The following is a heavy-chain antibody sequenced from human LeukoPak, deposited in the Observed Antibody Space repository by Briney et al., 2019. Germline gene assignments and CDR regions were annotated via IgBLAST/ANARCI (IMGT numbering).Heavy chain of an antibody. CDR3: ARVMEYSGSWNLVDY. D-gene: IGHD1-26*01. Sequence: SQTLSLTCAISGDSVSSNSAAWNWIRQSPSRGLEWLGRTYYRSNWYYDYADSVKSRITINPDTSKNQFSLQLNSVTPEDTAMYYCARVMEYSGSWNLVDYWGQGTLVTVSS. J-gene: IGHJ4*02. CDR2: TYYRSNWYY. V-gene: IGHV6-1*01. CDR1: GDSVSSNSAA.